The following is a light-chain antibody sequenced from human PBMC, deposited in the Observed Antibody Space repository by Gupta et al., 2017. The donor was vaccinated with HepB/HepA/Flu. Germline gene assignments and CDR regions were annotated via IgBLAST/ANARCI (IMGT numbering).Light chain of an antibody. CDR3: ISYTSSSTVV. Sequence: QSALTQPASVSGSPGQSITISCTGTSSDVGLYNYVSWYQQHPGKAPRRMINNVTNRPSGVSGRVAASKSGTQDSVNISGLQAEYEADDDSISYTSSSTVVFGTGTKVTVL. CDR2: NVT. CDR1: SSDVGLYNY. V-gene: IGLV2-14*01. J-gene: IGLJ1*01.